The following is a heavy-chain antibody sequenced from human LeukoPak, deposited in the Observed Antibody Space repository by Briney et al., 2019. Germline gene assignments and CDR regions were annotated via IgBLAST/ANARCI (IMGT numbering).Heavy chain of an antibody. V-gene: IGHV4-59*08. Sequence: PSETLSLTCTVSGGSISSYYWSWIRQPPGKGLEWIGYIYYSGSTNYNPSLKSRVTISVDTSKNQFSLKLSSVTAADTAVYYCATLRRGSSGWYNGFDHWGQGTLVTVSS. CDR3: ATLRRGSSGWYNGFDH. J-gene: IGHJ4*02. CDR2: IYYSGST. CDR1: GGSISSYY. D-gene: IGHD6-19*01.